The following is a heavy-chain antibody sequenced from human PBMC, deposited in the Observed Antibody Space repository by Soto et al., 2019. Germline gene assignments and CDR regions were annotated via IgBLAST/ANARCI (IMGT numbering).Heavy chain of an antibody. D-gene: IGHD3-10*01. CDR1: GHSIGSGGYY. Sequence: PSETLSLTCTVSGHSIGSGGYYWSWIRQLPGKGLEWIGYTYHSGVTWYTPSLKSRVDISVDTSKNQFSLKLSSVTAADTAVYYCSRRGPTYSGSASHSGFIDFWGQGTLVTVSS. CDR2: TYHSGVT. V-gene: IGHV4-31*03. J-gene: IGHJ4*02. CDR3: SRRGPTYSGSASHSGFIDF.